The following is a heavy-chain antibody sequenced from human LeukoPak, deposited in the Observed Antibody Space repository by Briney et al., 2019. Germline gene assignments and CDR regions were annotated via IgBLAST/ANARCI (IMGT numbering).Heavy chain of an antibody. CDR2: ISSSSSYI. J-gene: IGHJ4*02. Sequence: GGSLRLSCTASGFTFGDYAMSWVRQAPGKGLGWVSSISSSSSYIYYADSVKGRFTISRDNAKNSLYLQMNSLRGEDTAVYYCAKDSLRERIVGSTTRGVNDYWGQGTLVTVSS. CDR3: AKDSLRERIVGSTTRGVNDY. V-gene: IGHV3-21*01. D-gene: IGHD1-26*01. CDR1: GFTFGDYA.